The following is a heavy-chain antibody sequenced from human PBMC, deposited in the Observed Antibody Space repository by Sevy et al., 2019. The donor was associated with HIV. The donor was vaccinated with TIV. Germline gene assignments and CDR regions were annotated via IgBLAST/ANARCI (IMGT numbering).Heavy chain of an antibody. V-gene: IGHV3-23*01. J-gene: IGHJ4*02. CDR2: ISGSGGST. CDR3: AKADGVVPAARRQYYFDY. D-gene: IGHD2-2*01. CDR1: GFTFSSYA. Sequence: GSLRLSCAASGFTFSSYAMSWVRQAPGKGLEWVSAISGSGGSTYYADSVKGRFTISRDNSKNTLYLQMNSLRAEDTAVYYCAKADGVVPAARRQYYFDYWGQGTLVTVSS.